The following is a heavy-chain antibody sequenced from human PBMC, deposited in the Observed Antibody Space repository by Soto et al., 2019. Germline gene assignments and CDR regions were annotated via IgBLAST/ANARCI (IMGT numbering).Heavy chain of an antibody. CDR1: GFTFSTYA. CDR2: ISDSDGST. CDR3: AKSAGYQSLAVSGT. V-gene: IGHV3-23*01. Sequence: PGGSLRLSCAASGFTFSTYAMNWVRQAPGKGLEWVSVISDSDGSTYYADSVKGRFTISRDNSKNTLYLQMNSLRAEDTAVYYCAKSAGYQSLAVSGTWGQGTLVTVSS. J-gene: IGHJ5*02. D-gene: IGHD6-19*01.